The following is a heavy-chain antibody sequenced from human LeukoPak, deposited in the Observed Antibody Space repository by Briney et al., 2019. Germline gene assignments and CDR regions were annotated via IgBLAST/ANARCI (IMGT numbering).Heavy chain of an antibody. V-gene: IGHV1-69*04. J-gene: IGHJ4*02. CDR1: GYTFTSYA. Sequence: SVTVSCKASGYTFTSYAISWVRQAPGQGLEWMGRIIPILGIANYAQKFQGRVTITADKSTSTAYMELSSLRSEDTAVYYCARGSGWYLPDDCWGQGTLVTVSS. CDR2: IIPILGIA. D-gene: IGHD6-19*01. CDR3: ARGSGWYLPDDC.